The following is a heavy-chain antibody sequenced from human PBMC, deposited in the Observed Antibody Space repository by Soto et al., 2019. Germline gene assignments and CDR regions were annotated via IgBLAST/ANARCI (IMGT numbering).Heavy chain of an antibody. CDR3: ARFTMIVLVIANAFDI. CDR2: ISAYNGNT. D-gene: IGHD3-22*01. J-gene: IGHJ3*02. Sequence: VKVSCKASGYTFTSYGISWVRQAPGQGLEWMGWISAYNGNTNYAQKLQGRVTMATDTSTSTAYMELRSLRSDDTAVYYCARFTMIVLVIANAFDIWGQGTMVTVS. V-gene: IGHV1-18*01. CDR1: GYTFTSYG.